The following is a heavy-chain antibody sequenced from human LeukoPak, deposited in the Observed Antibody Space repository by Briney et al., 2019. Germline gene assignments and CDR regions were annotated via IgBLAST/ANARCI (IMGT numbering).Heavy chain of an antibody. CDR3: ARDPPRRGVGATSPIGY. CDR2: ISSSGSTI. J-gene: IGHJ4*02. Sequence: GGSLRLSCAASGFTFSSYEMNWVRQAPGKGLEWVSYISSSGSTIYYADSVKGRFTISRDNAKNSLYLQMNSLRAEDTAVYYCARDPPRRGVGATSPIGYWGQGAPVTVS. V-gene: IGHV3-48*03. D-gene: IGHD1-26*01. CDR1: GFTFSSYE.